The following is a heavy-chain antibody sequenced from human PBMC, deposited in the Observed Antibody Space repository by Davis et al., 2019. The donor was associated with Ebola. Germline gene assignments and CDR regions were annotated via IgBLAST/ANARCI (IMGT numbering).Heavy chain of an antibody. V-gene: IGHV3-48*01. J-gene: IGHJ6*02. CDR1: GFTFSSYS. Sequence: GESLKISCAASGFTFSSYSMNWVRQAPGKGLEWVSYISSSSSTIYYADSVKGRFTISRDNAKNSLYLQMNSLRAEDTAVYYCARSTSPGPFYYYYGMDVWGQGTTVTVSS. CDR3: ARSTSPGPFYYYYGMDV. D-gene: IGHD2-2*01. CDR2: ISSSSSTI.